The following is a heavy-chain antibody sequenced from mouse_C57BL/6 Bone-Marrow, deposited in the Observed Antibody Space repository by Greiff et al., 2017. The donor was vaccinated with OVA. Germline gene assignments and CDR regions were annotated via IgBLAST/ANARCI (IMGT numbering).Heavy chain of an antibody. CDR1: GYSITSGYY. V-gene: IGHV3-6*01. D-gene: IGHD2-5*01. J-gene: IGHJ3*01. CDR3: ARGEYYSNVAWFAY. CDR2: ISYDGSN. Sequence: VQLKESGPGLVKPSQSLSLTCSVTGYSITSGYYWNWIRQFPGNKLEWMGYISYDGSNNYNPSLKNRISITRDTSKNQFFLKLNSVTTEDTATYYCARGEYYSNVAWFAYWGQGTLVTVSA.